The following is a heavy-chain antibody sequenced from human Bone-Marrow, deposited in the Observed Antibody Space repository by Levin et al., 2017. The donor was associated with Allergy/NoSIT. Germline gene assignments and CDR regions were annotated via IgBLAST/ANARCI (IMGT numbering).Heavy chain of an antibody. J-gene: IGHJ5*02. CDR1: GDTFNNYA. D-gene: IGHD2-2*01. V-gene: IGHV1-69*06. CDR2: IVPILGPP. Sequence: SVKVSCQASGDTFNNYAINWVRQAPGQGLEWMGGIVPILGPPSYAQKFHGRLTITADTSTSTAYMELSSLRSEDTALYYCPRDSVVPSATLGFDPWGQGSLVTVSS. CDR3: PRDSVVPSATLGFDP.